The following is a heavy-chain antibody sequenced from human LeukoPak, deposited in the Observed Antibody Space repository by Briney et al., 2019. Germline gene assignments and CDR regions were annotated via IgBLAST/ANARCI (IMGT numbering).Heavy chain of an antibody. J-gene: IGHJ4*02. CDR3: ARGPSWLPFDY. Sequence: ASVKVSCKASGHTFSSYTIHWVRQAPGQRPEWMGWINAGNGKSKFSQKFQGRVIITRDTSASTAYMELSSLRSEDTAVYFCARGPSWLPFDYWGQGTLVTVSS. CDR2: INAGNGKS. CDR1: GHTFSSYT. D-gene: IGHD6-19*01. V-gene: IGHV1-3*01.